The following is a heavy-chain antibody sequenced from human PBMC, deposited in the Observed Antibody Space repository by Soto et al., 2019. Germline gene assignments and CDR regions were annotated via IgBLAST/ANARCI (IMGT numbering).Heavy chain of an antibody. D-gene: IGHD3-10*01. CDR2: ISYDGSNK. CDR1: GFTFSSYA. CDR3: ATRWFGGPPSGYYYYGMDV. Sequence: GGSLRLSCAASGFTFSSYAMHWVRQAPGKGLEWVAVISYDGSNKYYADSVKGRFTISRDNSKNTLYLQMNSLRAEDTAVYYCATRWFGGPPSGYYYYGMDVWGQGTTVTVSS. V-gene: IGHV3-30-3*01. J-gene: IGHJ6*02.